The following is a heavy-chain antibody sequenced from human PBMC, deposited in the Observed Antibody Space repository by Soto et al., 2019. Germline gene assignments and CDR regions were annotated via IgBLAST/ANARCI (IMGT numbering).Heavy chain of an antibody. CDR3: ARGKDYDFWSGYSKNWFDP. CDR1: GGSISSSGYY. D-gene: IGHD3-3*01. J-gene: IGHJ5*02. Sequence: QVQLQESGPGLVKPSQTLSLTCTVSGGSISSSGYYWSWIRQHPGKGLEWIGYIYYSGSTYYNPSLKRRLAISVDTSKNQFSLNLSSVTAADTAVYYCARGKDYDFWSGYSKNWFDPWGQGTLVTVSS. V-gene: IGHV4-31*03. CDR2: IYYSGST.